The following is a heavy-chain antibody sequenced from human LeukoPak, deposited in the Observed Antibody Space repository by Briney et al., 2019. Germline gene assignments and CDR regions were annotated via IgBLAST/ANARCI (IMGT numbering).Heavy chain of an antibody. V-gene: IGHV4-59*01. Sequence: PSETLSLTCTVSGGSISSYYWSWIRQPPGKGLGWIGYIYYSGSTNYNPSLKSRVTISVDTSKNQFSLKLSSVTAADTAVYYCARVGGFERYFDWSDLWYFDLWGRGTLVTVSS. D-gene: IGHD3-9*01. CDR2: IYYSGST. CDR1: GGSISSYY. CDR3: ARVGGFERYFDWSDLWYFDL. J-gene: IGHJ2*01.